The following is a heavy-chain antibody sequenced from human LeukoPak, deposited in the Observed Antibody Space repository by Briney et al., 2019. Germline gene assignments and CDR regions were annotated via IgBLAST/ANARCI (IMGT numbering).Heavy chain of an antibody. CDR2: MNPNSGNT. J-gene: IGHJ4*02. D-gene: IGHD3-16*02. CDR1: GYTFTSYD. Sequence: ASXXVSCKASGYTFTSYDINWVRQATGQGLEGMGWMNPNSGNTGYAQKFQGRVTITRNTNISTAYMELSSLRSEDTAVYYCARVNYDYVWGSYRPFDYWGQGTLVTVSS. CDR3: ARVNYDYVWGSYRPFDY. V-gene: IGHV1-8*03.